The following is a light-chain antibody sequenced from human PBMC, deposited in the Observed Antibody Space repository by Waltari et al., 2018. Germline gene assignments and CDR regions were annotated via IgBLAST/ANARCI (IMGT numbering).Light chain of an antibody. J-gene: IGKJ1*01. Sequence: EIVLTQSPGTLSLSPGEGATLSCRASQCLTSPFLAWYQQRPGQAPRLLIYGASRRATGIPDRFSGSGSGTHFTLTISRLEPEDFAVYYCQQYGTSPWTFGQGTKVEIK. CDR2: GAS. V-gene: IGKV3-20*01. CDR1: QCLTSPF. CDR3: QQYGTSPWT.